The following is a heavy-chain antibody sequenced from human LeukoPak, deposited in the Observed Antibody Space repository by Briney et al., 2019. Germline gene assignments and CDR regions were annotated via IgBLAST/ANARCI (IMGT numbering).Heavy chain of an antibody. Sequence: SETLSLTCTVSGGSISSSSYYWGWIRQPPGKGLEWIGSIYYSGSTYYNPSLKSRVTISVDTSKNQFSLKLSSVTAADTAVYYCARLAGSMADRYFDYWGQGTLVTVSS. D-gene: IGHD5-24*01. CDR1: GGSISSSSYY. CDR3: ARLAGSMADRYFDY. J-gene: IGHJ4*02. CDR2: IYYSGST. V-gene: IGHV4-39*01.